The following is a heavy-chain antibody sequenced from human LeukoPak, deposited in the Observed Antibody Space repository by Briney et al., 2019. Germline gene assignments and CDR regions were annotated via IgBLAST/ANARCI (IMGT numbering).Heavy chain of an antibody. V-gene: IGHV1-69*10. Sequence: ASVKVSCKASGGTFSIYAISWVRHAPGQGLEWMGRIIPIFGIANYAQKFQGRVTITADKSTSTAYMELSSLRSEDTAVYYCAKVEMATSGGGFDPWGQGTLVTVSS. CDR2: IIPIFGIA. J-gene: IGHJ5*02. CDR3: AKVEMATSGGGFDP. D-gene: IGHD5-24*01. CDR1: GGTFSIYA.